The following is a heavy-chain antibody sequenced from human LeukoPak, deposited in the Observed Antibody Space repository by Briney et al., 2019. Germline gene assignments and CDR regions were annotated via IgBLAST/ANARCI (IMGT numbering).Heavy chain of an antibody. V-gene: IGHV1-3*04. J-gene: IGHJ4*02. Sequence: ASVKVSCKASGYTLTSYAIHWVRQAPGQRPEWMGWINTGNGNTKYSQKFQGRVTITRDTSANTAYMELSSLRFEDTAVYYCARGGSRMTTFFDYWGQGTLVTVSS. CDR2: INTGNGNT. CDR1: GYTLTSYA. CDR3: ARGGSRMTTFFDY. D-gene: IGHD4-11*01.